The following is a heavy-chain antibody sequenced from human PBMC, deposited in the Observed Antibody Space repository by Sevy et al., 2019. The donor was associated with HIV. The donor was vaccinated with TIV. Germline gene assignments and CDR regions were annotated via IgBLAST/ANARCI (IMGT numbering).Heavy chain of an antibody. CDR2: IYTSGST. CDR3: ARDRVVVAATLGLNWLDP. V-gene: IGHV4-4*07. J-gene: IGHJ5*02. D-gene: IGHD2-15*01. Sequence: SETLSLTCTVSGGSISSYYWSWIRQPAGKGLERIGRIYTSGSTNYNPSLKSRVTMSVDTSKNQYSLKLSSVTAADTAVNYCARDRVVVAATLGLNWLDPWGQGTLVTVSS. CDR1: GGSISSYY.